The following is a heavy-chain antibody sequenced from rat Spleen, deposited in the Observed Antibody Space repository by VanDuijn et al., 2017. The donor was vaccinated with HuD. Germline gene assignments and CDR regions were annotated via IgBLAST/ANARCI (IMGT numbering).Heavy chain of an antibody. J-gene: IGHJ2*01. D-gene: IGHD1-2*01. CDR3: TRHYYSGPFDY. V-gene: IGHV5-17*01. Sequence: EVQLVESGGGLVQPGRSLKLSCAPSGFTFSDYAVAWVRQAPKKGLEWVATIIYDGSSPYYRDSVKGRFTISRDNAKSTLYLQMDSLRSEDTATYYCTRHYYSGPFDYWGPGVMVTVSS. CDR1: GFTFSDYA. CDR2: IIYDGSSP.